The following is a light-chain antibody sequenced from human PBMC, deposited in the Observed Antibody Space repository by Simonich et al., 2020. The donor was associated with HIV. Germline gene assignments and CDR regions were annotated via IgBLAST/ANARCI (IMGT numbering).Light chain of an antibody. J-gene: IGKJ1*01. V-gene: IGKV3-20*01. CDR3: QQYGSSLWT. CDR1: QSVSSSY. Sequence: EIVLTQSPGTLSLSPGERATLSCRASQSVSSSYLAWYQQKPGQAPRLLIYGASSRATGSPDRFSGSGSGTDFTLTISRLEPEDFAVYYCQQYGSSLWTFVQGTKVEIK. CDR2: GAS.